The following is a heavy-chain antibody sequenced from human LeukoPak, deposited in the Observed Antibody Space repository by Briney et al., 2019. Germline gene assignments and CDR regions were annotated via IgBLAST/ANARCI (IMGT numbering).Heavy chain of an antibody. CDR1: GYTIASYG. CDR2: INPNSGGT. D-gene: IGHD6-19*01. J-gene: IGHJ4*02. V-gene: IGHV1-2*06. Sequence: ASVKVSCKASGYTIASYGISWVRQAPGQGLEWMGRINPNSGGTNYAQKFQGRVTMTRDTSISTAYMELSRLRSDDTAVYYCARAVLDSSGWHFDYWGQGTLVTVSS. CDR3: ARAVLDSSGWHFDY.